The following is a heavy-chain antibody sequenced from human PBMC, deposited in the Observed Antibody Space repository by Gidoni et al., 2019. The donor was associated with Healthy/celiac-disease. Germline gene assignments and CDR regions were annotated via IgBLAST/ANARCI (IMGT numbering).Heavy chain of an antibody. Sequence: QLQLQESGPGLVKPSETLSLTCTVSAGSISSSSYYWGWIRQPPGKGLEWIGSIYYSGSTYYNPSLKSRVTISVDTSKNQFSLKLSSVTAADTAVYYCARSGIVAVDIWGQGTMVTVSS. V-gene: IGHV4-39*01. J-gene: IGHJ3*02. CDR1: AGSISSSSYY. CDR3: ARSGIVAVDI. D-gene: IGHD2-21*01. CDR2: IYYSGST.